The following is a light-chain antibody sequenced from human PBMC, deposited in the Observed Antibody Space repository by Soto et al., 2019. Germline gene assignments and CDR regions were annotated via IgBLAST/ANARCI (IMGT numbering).Light chain of an antibody. CDR1: QSVSSN. CDR3: QQYNNWPPWT. V-gene: IGKV3-15*01. CDR2: GAS. Sequence: EIVMTQSPATLSVSPGERATLSCRASQSVSSNLAWYQQKPGQAPRLLIYGASTRATGIPARFRGSGSGTEFTLTISSLQSEDFAVYYCQQYNNWPPWTFGQETKVEIK. J-gene: IGKJ1*01.